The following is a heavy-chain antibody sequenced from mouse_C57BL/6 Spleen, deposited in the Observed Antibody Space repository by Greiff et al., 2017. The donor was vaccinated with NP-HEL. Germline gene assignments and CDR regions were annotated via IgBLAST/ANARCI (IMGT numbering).Heavy chain of an antibody. CDR2: IRSKSNNYAT. CDR3: VSSNYYGSSLCFAY. CDR1: GFSFNTYA. V-gene: IGHV10-1*01. D-gene: IGHD1-1*01. J-gene: IGHJ3*01. Sequence: EVQLVESGGGLVQPKGSLKLSCAASGFSFNTYAMNWVRQAPGKGLEWVARIRSKSNNYATYYADSVKDRVTIYRDDSESMLYLQINNLKTEDTALYYCVSSNYYGSSLCFAYWGQGTLVTVSA.